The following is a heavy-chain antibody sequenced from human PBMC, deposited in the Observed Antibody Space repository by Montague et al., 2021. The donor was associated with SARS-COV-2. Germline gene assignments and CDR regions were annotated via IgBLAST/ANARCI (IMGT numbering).Heavy chain of an antibody. CDR3: ARDGDGWEVPFDF. CDR2: TYYTSRWHN. CDR1: GDSVSRNGVA. J-gene: IGHJ4*01. D-gene: IGHD1-26*01. Sequence: CAISGDSVSRNGVAWTWIRQSPSRGLEYLGRTYYTSRWHNDQAPSVKGRLTANPDTSKNQFSPHLNFVTPEDTAVYYCARDGDGWEVPFDFWSQGTLVTVSS. V-gene: IGHV6-1*01.